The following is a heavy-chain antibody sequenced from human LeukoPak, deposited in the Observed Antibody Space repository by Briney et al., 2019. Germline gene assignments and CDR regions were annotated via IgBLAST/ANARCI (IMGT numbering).Heavy chain of an antibody. CDR1: GYTFTSYG. CDR2: ISAYNGNT. D-gene: IGHD6-19*01. Sequence: GASVKVSCKASGYTFTSYGISWVRQAPGQGLEWMGWISAYNGNTNYAQKLQGRVTMTTDTSTSTAYMELRSLRSDDTAVYYCASHASHSGWLGSFDYWGQGTLVTVSS. V-gene: IGHV1-18*01. CDR3: ASHASHSGWLGSFDY. J-gene: IGHJ4*02.